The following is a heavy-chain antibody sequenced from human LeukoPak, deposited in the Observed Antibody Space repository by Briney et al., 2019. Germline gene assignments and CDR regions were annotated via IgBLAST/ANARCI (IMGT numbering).Heavy chain of an antibody. V-gene: IGHV3-15*01. J-gene: IGHJ4*02. CDR1: GFTFTRAW. CDR2: FKSQPAGGTR. CDR3: TADYSGDSDLFDY. Sequence: GGSLRLSCAASGFTFTRAWMSWVRQAPGKGMEWVARFKSQPAGGTRDYAAPVKGRFTISRDDSRNTLYLQMDSLKPEDTGVYYCTADYSGDSDLFDYWGQGALVTVSS. D-gene: IGHD3-10*01.